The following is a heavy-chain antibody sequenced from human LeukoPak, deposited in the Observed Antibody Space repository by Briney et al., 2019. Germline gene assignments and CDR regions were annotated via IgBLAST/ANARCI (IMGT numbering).Heavy chain of an antibody. J-gene: IGHJ5*02. D-gene: IGHD1-1*01. V-gene: IGHV1-2*02. CDR2: INPNSGGT. CDR3: ARGKGTTLVPWLDP. CDR1: GYSFTYYY. Sequence: ASVKVSCKASGYSFTYYYIHWVRQAPGQGLEWMGWINPNSGGTNYAQMFQGRVTMTRDTSISTAYMELSRLTSDDTAVYYCARGKGTTLVPWLDPWGQGTLVTVSS.